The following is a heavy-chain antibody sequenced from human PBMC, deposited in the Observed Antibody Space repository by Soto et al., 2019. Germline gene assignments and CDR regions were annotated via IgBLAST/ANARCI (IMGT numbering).Heavy chain of an antibody. CDR2: ITRSGSEA. D-gene: IGHD2-8*02. CDR1: GFTFSVSA. CDR3: AKAGSASGGYCGC. J-gene: IGHJ4*03. V-gene: IGHV3-23*01. Sequence: PVGSLRLSCAASGFTFSVSAMSWVRQAAGKGLEHVASITRSGSEAFYGDSVRGRFSMSRDNSKNMLILEMNSLRVEDTARYDGAKAGSASGGYCGCWGHGARGTVSS.